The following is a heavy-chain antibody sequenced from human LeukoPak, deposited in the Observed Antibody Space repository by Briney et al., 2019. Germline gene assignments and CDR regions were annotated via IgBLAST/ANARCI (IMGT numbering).Heavy chain of an antibody. D-gene: IGHD6-19*01. CDR3: ARDQAVAGTTDAFDI. J-gene: IGHJ3*02. CDR1: GYTFTSYG. CDR2: ISAYNGNT. V-gene: IGHV1-18*01. Sequence: ASVKVSCKASGYTFTSYGISWVRQAPGQGLEWMGWISAYNGNTNYAQKLQGRVTMTTDTSTSTAYMELSSLRSEDTAVYYCARDQAVAGTTDAFDIWGQGTMVTVSS.